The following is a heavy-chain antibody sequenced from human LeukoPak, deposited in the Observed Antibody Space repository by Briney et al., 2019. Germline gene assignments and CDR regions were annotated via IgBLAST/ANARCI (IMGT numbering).Heavy chain of an antibody. CDR3: ARRELAGSTAYFDY. CDR1: GYTFTSYG. J-gene: IGHJ4*02. CDR2: INPSGGST. Sequence: ASVKVSCKASGYTFTSYGISWVRQAPGQGLEWMGIINPSGGSTNYAQDFQGRVTKTRDTSTSTVYMELSSLRSEDTAVYYCARRELAGSTAYFDYWGQGTLVTVSS. V-gene: IGHV1-46*01. D-gene: IGHD1-26*01.